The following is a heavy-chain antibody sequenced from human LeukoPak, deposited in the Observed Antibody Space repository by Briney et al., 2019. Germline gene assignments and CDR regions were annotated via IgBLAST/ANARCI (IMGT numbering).Heavy chain of an antibody. V-gene: IGHV1-69*13. CDR2: IIPIFGTA. J-gene: IGHJ4*02. CDR3: ARTPPGYYDSSGYLYYFDY. D-gene: IGHD3-22*01. Sequence: ASVKVSCKASGGTFSSYAISWVRQAPGQGLEWMGGIIPIFGTANYAQKFQGRVTITADESTSTAYMELSSLRSEDTAVYYCARTPPGYYDSSGYLYYFDYWGQGTLVTVFS. CDR1: GGTFSSYA.